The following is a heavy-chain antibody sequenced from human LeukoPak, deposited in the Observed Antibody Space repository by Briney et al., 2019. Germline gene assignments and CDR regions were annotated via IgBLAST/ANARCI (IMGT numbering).Heavy chain of an antibody. J-gene: IGHJ4*02. Sequence: ASVKVSCKASGYTFTHYYLHWVRQAPGQGLEWMGWISSDRGTTDYAQEFQGRVTMTRDTSISTVYMELSSLTSDDTAIYYCARAMSGDLFDFWGQGTLVTVSS. D-gene: IGHD3-10*01. CDR1: GYTFTHYY. CDR2: ISSDRGTT. V-gene: IGHV1-2*02. CDR3: ARAMSGDLFDF.